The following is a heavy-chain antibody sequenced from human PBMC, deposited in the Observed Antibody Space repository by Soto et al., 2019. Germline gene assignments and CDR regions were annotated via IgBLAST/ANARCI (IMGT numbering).Heavy chain of an antibody. CDR1: GGSISSSSYY. V-gene: IGHV4-39*01. D-gene: IGHD6-6*01. CDR3: ARLWGSLVPSVYYYGMDV. J-gene: IGHJ6*02. Sequence: QLQLQESGPGLVKPSETLSLTCTVSGGSISSSSYYWGWIRQPPGKGLEWIGSIYYSGSTYYNPSLQSRVTLSVNTSKNQFSLKLSSVTAADPAVYYCARLWGSLVPSVYYYGMDVWGQGTTVTVSS. CDR2: IYYSGST.